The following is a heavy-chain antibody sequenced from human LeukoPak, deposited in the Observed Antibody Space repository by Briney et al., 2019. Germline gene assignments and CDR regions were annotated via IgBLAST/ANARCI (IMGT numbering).Heavy chain of an antibody. D-gene: IGHD3-16*01. CDR1: GFALSTSGGG. CDR2: IYWNDDK. J-gene: IGHJ4*02. CDR3: AHSDFYGGVRY. Sequence: PGPTLVNPTQTLTLTCTFSGFALSTSGGGVGWIRQPPAKAMQWCALIYWNDDKRYSPSRTGRLTNTKDTPKNQVVLTMTNMDPVDTATYYCAHSDFYGGVRYWGQGTLVTVSS. V-gene: IGHV2-5*01.